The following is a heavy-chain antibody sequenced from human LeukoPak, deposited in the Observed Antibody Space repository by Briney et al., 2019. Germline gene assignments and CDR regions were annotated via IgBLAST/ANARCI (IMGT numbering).Heavy chain of an antibody. CDR3: ATVINNPIVATIGWGY. D-gene: IGHD5-12*01. Sequence: ASVKVSCKASGYTFTGYYMHWVRQAPGQGLEWMGWINPNSGGTNYAQKFQGRVTMTRDTSISTAYMELSSLRSEDTAVYYCATVINNPIVATIGWGYWGQGTLVTVSS. J-gene: IGHJ4*02. CDR2: INPNSGGT. V-gene: IGHV1-2*02. CDR1: GYTFTGYY.